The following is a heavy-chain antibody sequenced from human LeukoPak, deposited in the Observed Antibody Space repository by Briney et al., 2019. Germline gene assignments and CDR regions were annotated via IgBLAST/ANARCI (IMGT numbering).Heavy chain of an antibody. D-gene: IGHD3-10*01. CDR2: INPSGGST. CDR1: GYTFTSCY. CDR3: ARDSGSLGENWFDP. J-gene: IGHJ5*02. Sequence: ASVKVSCKASGYTFTSCYMHWVRQAPGQGLEWMGIINPSGGSTIYAQKFQGRVTMTRGTSTSTVYMELSSLRSEDTAVYYCARDSGSLGENWFDPWGQGTLVTVSS. V-gene: IGHV1-46*01.